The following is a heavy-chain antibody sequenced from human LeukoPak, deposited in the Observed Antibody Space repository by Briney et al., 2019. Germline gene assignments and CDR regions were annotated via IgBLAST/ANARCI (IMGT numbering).Heavy chain of an antibody. J-gene: IGHJ4*02. Sequence: GGSLRLSCAASGFTFSSYAMHWVRQAPGKGLEWVAVISYDGSNKYYADSVKGRFTISRDNSKNTLYLQMNSLRAEDTAVYYCARRSSGGPFDYWGQGTLVTVSS. CDR1: GFTFSSYA. V-gene: IGHV3-30-3*01. CDR2: ISYDGSNK. D-gene: IGHD3-16*01. CDR3: ARRSSGGPFDY.